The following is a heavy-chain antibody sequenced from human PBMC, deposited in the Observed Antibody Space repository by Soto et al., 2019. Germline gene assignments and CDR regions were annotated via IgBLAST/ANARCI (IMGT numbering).Heavy chain of an antibody. V-gene: IGHV4-34*01. CDR3: ARVGRDAIAAVGTIQY. Sequence: PSESLSLTCAIDGESFSTYYWSWIRQPPGKGLEWIGLINHSGSTNYNPSLKSRVTISVDTSKNQFSLKLSSVNAADTAVYYCARVGRDAIAAVGTIQYWGQGTLLMVSS. D-gene: IGHD6-13*01. J-gene: IGHJ4*02. CDR2: INHSGST. CDR1: GESFSTYY.